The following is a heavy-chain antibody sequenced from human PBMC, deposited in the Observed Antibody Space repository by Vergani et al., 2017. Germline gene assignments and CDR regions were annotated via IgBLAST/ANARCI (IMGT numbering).Heavy chain of an antibody. CDR3: AREGKWAGTTPDGMDV. CDR2: INPSGGST. V-gene: IGHV1-46*01. CDR1: GYTFTSYY. J-gene: IGHJ6*02. D-gene: IGHD1/OR15-1a*01. Sequence: QVQLVQSGAEVKKPGASVKVSCKASGYTFTSYYMHWVRQAPGQGLEWMGIINPSGGSTSYAQKFQGRVTISVDTSKNQFSLKLSSVTAADTAVYYCAREGKWAGTTPDGMDVWGQGTTVTVSS.